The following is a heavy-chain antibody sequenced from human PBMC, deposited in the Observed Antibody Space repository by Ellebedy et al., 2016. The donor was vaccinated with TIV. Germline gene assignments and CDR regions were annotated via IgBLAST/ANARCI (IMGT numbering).Heavy chain of an antibody. CDR3: ARGDYYGSASFDY. Sequence: SETLSLXXAVSGGSISSGGYSWSWIRQPPGKGLEWIGYIYHSGSTYYNPSLKSRVTISVDRSKNQFSLKLSSVTAADTAVYYCARGDYYGSASFDYWGQGTLFTVSS. V-gene: IGHV4-30-2*01. CDR1: GGSISSGGYS. D-gene: IGHD3-10*01. J-gene: IGHJ4*02. CDR2: IYHSGST.